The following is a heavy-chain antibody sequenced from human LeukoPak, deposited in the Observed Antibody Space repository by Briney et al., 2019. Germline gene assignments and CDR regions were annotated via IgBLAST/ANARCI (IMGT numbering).Heavy chain of an antibody. D-gene: IGHD2-8*01. Sequence: PGGSLRLSCAASGFTFSSSWMHWVRHVPGKGLVWVSRINTDGSSTNYADPVKGRFTISRDNAKKSLDLQMNSLRAEDTALYFCARDGDYQWDWYFDLWGHGTLVTVSS. J-gene: IGHJ2*01. CDR2: INTDGSST. V-gene: IGHV3-74*01. CDR1: GFTFSSSW. CDR3: ARDGDYQWDWYFDL.